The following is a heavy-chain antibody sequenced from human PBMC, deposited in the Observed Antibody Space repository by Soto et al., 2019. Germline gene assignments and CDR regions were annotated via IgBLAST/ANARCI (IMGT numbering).Heavy chain of an antibody. Sequence: SLRLSCAASGFTFSSYGMHWVRQAPGKGLEWVAVISYDGSNKYYADSVKGRLTISRDNSKNTLYLQMNSLRAEDTAVYYCATYSSGEYYFDYWGQGTLVTVSS. CDR1: GFTFSSYG. J-gene: IGHJ4*02. CDR2: ISYDGSNK. D-gene: IGHD6-19*01. V-gene: IGHV3-30*03. CDR3: ATYSSGEYYFDY.